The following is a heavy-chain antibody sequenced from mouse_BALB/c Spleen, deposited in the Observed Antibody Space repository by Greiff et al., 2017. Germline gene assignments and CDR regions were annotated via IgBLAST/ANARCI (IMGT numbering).Heavy chain of an antibody. CDR2: ISSGGGNT. CDR1: GFTFSSYT. J-gene: IGHJ2*01. V-gene: IGHV5-9*03. CDR3: ARYNPYYFDY. Sequence: EVKLVDSGGGLVKPGGSLKLSCAASGFTFSSYTMSWVRQTPEKRLEWVATISSGGGNTYYPDSVKGRFTISRDNAKNNLYLQMSSLRSEDTALYYCARYNPYYFDYWGQGTTLTVSS.